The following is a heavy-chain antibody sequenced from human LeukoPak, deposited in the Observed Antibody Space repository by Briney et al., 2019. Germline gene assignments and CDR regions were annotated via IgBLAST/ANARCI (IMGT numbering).Heavy chain of an antibody. J-gene: IGHJ6*02. CDR2: INSDGSST. Sequence: GGSLRLSCAASGFTFSSYWMHWVRQAPGKGLVWVSRINSDGSSTGYADSVKGRFTISRDSAKNTLYLQMNSLRAEDTAVYYCARDGVRYFDWLAPYYYYYGMDVWGQGTTVTVSS. D-gene: IGHD3-9*01. CDR1: GFTFSSYW. CDR3: ARDGVRYFDWLAPYYYYYGMDV. V-gene: IGHV3-74*01.